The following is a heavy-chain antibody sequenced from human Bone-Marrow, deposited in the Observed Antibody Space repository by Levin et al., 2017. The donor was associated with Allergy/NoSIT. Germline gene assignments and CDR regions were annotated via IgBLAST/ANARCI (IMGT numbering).Heavy chain of an antibody. CDR3: ARDLFLYDILTGYSTHFDY. D-gene: IGHD3-9*01. CDR2: IGTAGDT. Sequence: PGGSLRLSCAASGFTFSSYDMHWVRQATGKGLEWVSAIGTAGDTYYPGSVKGRFTISRENAKNSLYLQMNSLRAGDTAVYYCARDLFLYDILTGYSTHFDYWGQGTLVTVSS. V-gene: IGHV3-13*04. J-gene: IGHJ4*02. CDR1: GFTFSSYD.